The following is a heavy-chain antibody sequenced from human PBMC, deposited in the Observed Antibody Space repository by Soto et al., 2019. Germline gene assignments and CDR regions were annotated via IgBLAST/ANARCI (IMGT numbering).Heavy chain of an antibody. J-gene: IGHJ5*02. D-gene: IGHD6-13*01. Sequence: SETLSLTCTVSGGSISTGIYYWSWIRQPPGKGLEWIGYIYYSGSTYYNPSLKSRVTISVDTSKNQFSLKLSSVTAADTAVYYCASHMEQLGWFDPWGQGTLVTVSS. CDR2: IYYSGST. CDR3: ASHMEQLGWFDP. CDR1: GGSISTGIYY. V-gene: IGHV4-30-4*01.